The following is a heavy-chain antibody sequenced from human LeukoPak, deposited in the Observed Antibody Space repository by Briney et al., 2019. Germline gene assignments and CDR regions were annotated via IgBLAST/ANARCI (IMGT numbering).Heavy chain of an antibody. CDR3: ARHNAPRRVGFDF. D-gene: IGHD2-2*01. CDR2: LSHAGNT. V-gene: IGHV4-39*01. CDR1: GDSVRNDFYY. Sequence: SETLSLTCSVSGDSVRNDFYYWGWLRQPPGKGLEWVACLSHAGNTWYNPSLESRLSISVDTSKNQFSLKFSSVTAADTALYWCARHNAPRRVGFDFWGQGILVTGSS. J-gene: IGHJ4*02.